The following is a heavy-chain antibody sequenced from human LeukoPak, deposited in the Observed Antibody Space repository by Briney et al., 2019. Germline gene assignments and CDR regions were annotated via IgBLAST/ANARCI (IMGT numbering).Heavy chain of an antibody. V-gene: IGHV3-48*02. CDR3: ARALRGVGASYYYGMDV. Sequence: AGSLRLSCAASGFTFSTYSMNWVRQAPGKVLEWVSYISSGSTSIYYADSVKGRFTISRDNAKNSLYLQMSSLRDEDTAVYYCARALRGVGASYYYGMDVWGQGTTVTVSS. CDR1: GFTFSTYS. J-gene: IGHJ6*02. D-gene: IGHD1-26*01. CDR2: ISSGSTSI.